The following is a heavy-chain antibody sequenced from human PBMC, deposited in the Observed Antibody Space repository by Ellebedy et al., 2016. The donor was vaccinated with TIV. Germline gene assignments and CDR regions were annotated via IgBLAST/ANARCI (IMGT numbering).Heavy chain of an antibody. Sequence: GESLKISCAASGFTFSSYWMSWVRQAPGKGLEWVANIKQDGSEKYYVDSVKGRFTISRDNAKNSLYLQMNSLRAEDTAVYYCARDLGSYGASFDYWGQGTLVTVSS. D-gene: IGHD1-26*01. CDR3: ARDLGSYGASFDY. J-gene: IGHJ4*02. V-gene: IGHV3-7*01. CDR1: GFTFSSYW. CDR2: IKQDGSEK.